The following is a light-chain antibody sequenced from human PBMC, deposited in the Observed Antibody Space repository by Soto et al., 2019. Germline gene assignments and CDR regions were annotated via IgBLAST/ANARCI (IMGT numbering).Light chain of an antibody. CDR2: AAS. V-gene: IGKV1-12*01. CDR1: QGIGSW. J-gene: IGKJ4*02. CDR3: QQANSFPLT. Sequence: DIQMTQSPSSVSASVGDRVTITCRASQGIGSWLAWYQQKPGKAPKLLIYAASSLQSGVPSRFSGSESGTDFTLTISILQPEDFAPYDCQQANSFPLTVGGGTKVEIK.